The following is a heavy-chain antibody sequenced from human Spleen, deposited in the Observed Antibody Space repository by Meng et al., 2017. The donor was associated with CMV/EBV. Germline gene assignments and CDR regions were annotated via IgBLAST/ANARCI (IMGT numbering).Heavy chain of an antibody. D-gene: IGHD6-13*01. Sequence: GESLKISCAASGFTFSSHWMTWVRQAPGKGLEWVANINQDGSQKNYVDSVKGRFTISKDNAKNSLFLQMNGLRAEDTAVYYCARVAAAGRGMDVWGQGTTVTVSS. CDR1: GFTFSSHW. V-gene: IGHV3-7*04. CDR2: INQDGSQK. CDR3: ARVAAAGRGMDV. J-gene: IGHJ6*02.